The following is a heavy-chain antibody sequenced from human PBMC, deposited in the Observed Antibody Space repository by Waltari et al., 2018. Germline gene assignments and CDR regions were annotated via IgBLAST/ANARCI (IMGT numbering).Heavy chain of an antibody. J-gene: IGHJ6*02. CDR2: ISYDGSNK. Sequence: QVQLVESGGGVVQPGRSLRLSCAASGFTFSSYAMHWVRQAPGKGLEWVAVISYDGSNKYYADSVKGRFTISRDNSKNTLYLQMNSLRDEDTAVYYCARGSRDVWGQGTTVTVSS. CDR1: GFTFSSYA. CDR3: ARGSRDV. V-gene: IGHV3-30-3*01.